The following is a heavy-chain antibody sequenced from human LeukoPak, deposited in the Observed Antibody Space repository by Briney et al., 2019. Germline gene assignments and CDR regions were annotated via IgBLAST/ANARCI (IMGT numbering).Heavy chain of an antibody. D-gene: IGHD2-2*01. CDR1: GGSFSGYY. V-gene: IGHV4-34*01. CDR2: INHSGST. J-gene: IGHJ4*02. Sequence: PSETLSLTCAVYGGSFSGYYWSWIRQPPGKGLEWIGEINHSGSTNYNPSPKSRVTISVDTSKNQFSLKLSSVTAADTAVYYCARFNVVVPAANIVWGQGTLVTVSS. CDR3: ARFNVVVPAANIV.